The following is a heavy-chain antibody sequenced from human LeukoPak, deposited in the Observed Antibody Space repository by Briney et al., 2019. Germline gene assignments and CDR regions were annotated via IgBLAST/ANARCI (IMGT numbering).Heavy chain of an antibody. CDR3: ARVRGSYAGAFDI. CDR2: IYTGGTT. CDR1: GFIVSSNY. J-gene: IGHJ3*02. D-gene: IGHD1-26*01. V-gene: IGHV3-53*01. Sequence: GGSLRLSCAASGFIVSSNYMSWVRQAPGKGLEWVSFIYTGGTTYYADSVKGRFTISRDNSKNTLYLQMNSLRAEDTAVYYCARVRGSYAGAFDIWGQGTMVTVSS.